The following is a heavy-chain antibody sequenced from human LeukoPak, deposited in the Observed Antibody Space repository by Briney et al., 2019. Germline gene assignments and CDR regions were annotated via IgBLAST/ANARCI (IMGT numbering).Heavy chain of an antibody. CDR3: ARGVRSSEDIVVVPAAISQYYFDY. CDR1: GGSFSGYY. CDR2: INHSGST. D-gene: IGHD2-2*01. V-gene: IGHV4-34*01. J-gene: IGHJ4*02. Sequence: SETLSLTCAVYGGSFSGYYWSWIRQPPGKGLEWIGEINHSGSTDYNPSLKSRVTISVDTSKNQFSMKLSSVTAADTGVYYCARGVRSSEDIVVVPAAISQYYFDYWGQGTLVTVSS.